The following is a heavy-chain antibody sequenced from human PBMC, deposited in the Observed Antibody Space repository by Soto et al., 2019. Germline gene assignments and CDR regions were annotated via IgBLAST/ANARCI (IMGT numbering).Heavy chain of an antibody. V-gene: IGHV3-48*03. CDR1: GFTFSSYE. CDR2: ISSSGSTI. CDR3: ARDPLRGILTGEGIGWFDP. D-gene: IGHD3-9*01. Sequence: GGSLRLSFAASGFTFSSYEMNWVRQAPGKGLEWVSYISSSGSTIYYADSVKGRFTISRDNAKNSLYLQMNNLRAEDTAVYYCARDPLRGILTGEGIGWFDPWGQGTLVTVSS. J-gene: IGHJ5*02.